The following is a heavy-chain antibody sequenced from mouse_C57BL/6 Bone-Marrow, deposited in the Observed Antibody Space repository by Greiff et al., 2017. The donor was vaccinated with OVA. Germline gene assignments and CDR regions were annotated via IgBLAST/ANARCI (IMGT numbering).Heavy chain of an antibody. CDR3: AREYYGSSSWYFDV. D-gene: IGHD1-1*01. CDR1: GYTFTSYW. J-gene: IGHJ1*03. Sequence: QVQLKQPGAELVMPGASVKLSCKASGYTFTSYWMHWVKQRPGQGLEWIGEIDPSDSYTNYNQKFKGKYTLTVDKSSSTAYMQPSSLTSEDSAVYYCAREYYGSSSWYFDVWGTGTTVTVSS. CDR2: IDPSDSYT. V-gene: IGHV1-69*01.